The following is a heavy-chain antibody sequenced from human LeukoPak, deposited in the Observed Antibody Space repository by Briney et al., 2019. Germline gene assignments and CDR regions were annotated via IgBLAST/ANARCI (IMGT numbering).Heavy chain of an antibody. D-gene: IGHD3-22*01. CDR1: SYIFSNYD. CDR2: ISAYNCNT. Sequence: ASVTVSLKASSYIFSNYDINWVRQARGQEREWVGWISAYNCNTNYAQKLQGKVTMTTDTSTSTAYMELRSQRSDDTAEYYCARDPRLYYYDSSGPYYFDYWGQGTLVTVSS. CDR3: ARDPRLYYYDSSGPYYFDY. V-gene: IGHV1-18*01. J-gene: IGHJ4*02.